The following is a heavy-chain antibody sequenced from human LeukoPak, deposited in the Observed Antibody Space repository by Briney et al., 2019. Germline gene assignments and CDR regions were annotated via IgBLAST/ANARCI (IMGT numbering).Heavy chain of an antibody. J-gene: IGHJ4*02. D-gene: IGHD3-22*01. V-gene: IGHV4-30-4*01. CDR3: ARPPKGYYDSVDY. Sequence: SQTLSLTCTVSGGSISSGDYYWSWIRQPPGKGLEWIGYIYYSGSTYYNPPLKSRVTISVDTSKNQFSLKLSSVTAADTAVYYCARPPKGYYDSVDYWGQGTLVTVSS. CDR2: IYYSGST. CDR1: GGSISSGDYY.